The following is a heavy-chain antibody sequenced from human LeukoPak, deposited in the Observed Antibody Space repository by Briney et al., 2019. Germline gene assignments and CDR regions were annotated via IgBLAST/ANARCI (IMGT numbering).Heavy chain of an antibody. V-gene: IGHV1-46*01. J-gene: IGHJ4*02. CDR2: INPSGGST. Sequence: GASVKVSCKASGYTFTSYYMHWVRQAPGQGLEWMGIINPSGGSTSYAQRFQGRVTMTRDTSTSTVYMELSSLRSEDTAVYYCARSKTYYYDSSGYYPLDYWGQGTLVTVSS. CDR1: GYTFTSYY. D-gene: IGHD3-22*01. CDR3: ARSKTYYYDSSGYYPLDY.